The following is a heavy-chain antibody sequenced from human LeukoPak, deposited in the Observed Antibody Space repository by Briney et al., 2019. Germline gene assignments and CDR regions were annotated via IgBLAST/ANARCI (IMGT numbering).Heavy chain of an antibody. CDR3: ARDLAAAG. CDR2: INSDGSWT. Sequence: GGSLRLSCAASGNYWMHWVRQVPGKGLVWVSHINSDGSWTSYADSVKGRFTISKDNAKNTVYLQMNSLRAEDTAVYYCARDLAAAGWGQGTLVTVSS. V-gene: IGHV3-74*01. J-gene: IGHJ4*02. D-gene: IGHD6-13*01. CDR1: GNYW.